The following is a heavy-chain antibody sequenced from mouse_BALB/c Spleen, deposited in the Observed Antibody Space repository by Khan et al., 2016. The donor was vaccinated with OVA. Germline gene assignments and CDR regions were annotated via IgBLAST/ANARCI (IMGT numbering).Heavy chain of an antibody. V-gene: IGHV9-3-1*01. CDR1: GYTFTNYG. J-gene: IGHJ1*01. CDR3: ASGGYWYFDV. CDR2: INTYTGAP. Sequence: QIQLVPSGPELKKPGETVKISCKASGYTFTNYGMNWVKQAPGKGLKWMGWINTYTGAPTYADDFKGRFAFSLETSASTAYLQINNLKNEDTATYFCASGGYWYFDVWGAGTTVTVSS.